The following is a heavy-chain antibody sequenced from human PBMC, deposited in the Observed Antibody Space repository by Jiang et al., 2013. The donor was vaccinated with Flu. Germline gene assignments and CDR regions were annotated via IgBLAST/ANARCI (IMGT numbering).Heavy chain of an antibody. CDR1: GGSIDSSNW. CDR3: ARVDGAPDYGPFDL. Sequence: GLVKPSGTLSLTCAVSGGSIDSSNWWSWVRQSPEKGLEWLAEVHRDGSTNYKVSLASRLTISIDKSKNQFSLKVDSVTAADTAVYYCARVDGAPDYGPFDLWGQGTVVTVSS. CDR2: VHRDGST. D-gene: IGHD4-17*01. V-gene: IGHV4-4*02. J-gene: IGHJ3*01.